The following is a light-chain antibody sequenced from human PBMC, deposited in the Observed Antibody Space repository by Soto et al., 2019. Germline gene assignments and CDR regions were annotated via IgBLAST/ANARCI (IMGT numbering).Light chain of an antibody. CDR1: QSISSW. CDR2: DAS. V-gene: IGKV1-5*01. CDR3: QEYNSYSRYT. Sequence: DIQMAESASTLCASVGDRVNITCRASQSISSWLAWYQQKPGKAPKLLIYDASSLESGVPSRFSGSGSGTEFTLTISSLQPADFATYYCQEYNSYSRYTFGQGTKVYIK. J-gene: IGKJ2*01.